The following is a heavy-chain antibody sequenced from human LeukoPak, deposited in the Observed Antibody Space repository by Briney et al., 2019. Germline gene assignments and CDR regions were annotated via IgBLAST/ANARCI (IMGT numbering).Heavy chain of an antibody. CDR3: ARERIVVVPAASRYYYYGMDV. V-gene: IGHV1-18*01. Sequence: GASVKVSCKASGYTFISHGISWVRQAPGQGLEWMGWISTYNGNTNFAQKLQGRVTMTTDTSTSTAYMELSRLRSDDTAVYYCARERIVVVPAASRYYYYGMDVWGQGTTVTVSS. D-gene: IGHD2-2*01. CDR1: GYTFISHG. CDR2: ISTYNGNT. J-gene: IGHJ6*02.